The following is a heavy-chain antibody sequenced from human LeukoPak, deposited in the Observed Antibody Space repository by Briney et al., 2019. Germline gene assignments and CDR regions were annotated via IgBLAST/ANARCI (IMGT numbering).Heavy chain of an antibody. Sequence: GGSLRLSCAASGFTFSSYAMSWVRQAPGKGLEWVSVISGSGTSTYYADSVKGRFTITRDNSKNTLYLQMNSLRAEDTAVYYCAKGGATGTTFNWFDPWGQGTLVTVSS. V-gene: IGHV3-23*01. D-gene: IGHD1-1*01. CDR1: GFTFSSYA. CDR3: AKGGATGTTFNWFDP. CDR2: ISGSGTST. J-gene: IGHJ5*02.